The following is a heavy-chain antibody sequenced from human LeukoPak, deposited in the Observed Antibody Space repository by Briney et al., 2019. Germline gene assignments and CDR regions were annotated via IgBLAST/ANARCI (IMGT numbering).Heavy chain of an antibody. CDR2: ISAYNGNT. D-gene: IGHD6-13*01. J-gene: IGHJ4*02. Sequence: ASVKVSCKASGYTFTSYGISWVRQAPGQGLEWMGWISAYNGNTIYAQKFQGRVTMTEDTSTDTAYMELSSLRSEDTAVYYCATDARIAAAGTGLDYWGQGTLVTVSS. V-gene: IGHV1-18*01. CDR3: ATDARIAAAGTGLDY. CDR1: GYTFTSYG.